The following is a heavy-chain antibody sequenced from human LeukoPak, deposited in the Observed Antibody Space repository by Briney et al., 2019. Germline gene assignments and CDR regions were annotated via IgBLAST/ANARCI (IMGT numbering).Heavy chain of an antibody. CDR2: ISGSGGST. V-gene: IGHV3-23*01. J-gene: IGHJ4*02. CDR3: AKDFNSGSYSCPDY. CDR1: GFTFSSYG. D-gene: IGHD1-26*01. Sequence: GGSLRLSCAASGFTFSSYGMSWVRQAPGKGLEWVSAISGSGGSTYYADSVKGRFTISRDNSKNTLYLQMNSLRAEDTAVYYCAKDFNSGSYSCPDYWGQGTLVTVSS.